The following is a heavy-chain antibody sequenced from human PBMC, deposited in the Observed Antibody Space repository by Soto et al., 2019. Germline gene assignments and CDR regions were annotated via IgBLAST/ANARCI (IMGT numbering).Heavy chain of an antibody. V-gene: IGHV3-23*01. J-gene: IGHJ4*02. CDR3: AKERRSGWGFDY. CDR1: GFTFSTYA. Sequence: VQLLESGGGLVQPGGSLRLSCAASGFTFSTYAMHWVRQAPGKGLEWVSGISGSGDSTYYADSVKGRFTVSRVNSKNALYLQMRRRSTEGEAGCCCAKERRSGWGFDYWGQGPLVTVSS. D-gene: IGHD6-19*01. CDR2: ISGSGDST.